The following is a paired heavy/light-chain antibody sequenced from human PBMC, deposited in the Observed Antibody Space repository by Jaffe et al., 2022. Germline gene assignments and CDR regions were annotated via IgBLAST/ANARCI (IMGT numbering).Heavy chain of an antibody. CDR2: ITGSAGST. CDR1: GFTFSSHA. CDR3: ARDVPGSYGFCSGGSCYNIRVPII. D-gene: IGHD2-15*01. J-gene: IGHJ3*02. V-gene: IGHV3-23*01. Sequence: EVQLLESGGDLVQPGGSLRLSCAASGFTFSSHAMSWVRQAPGKGLEWVSAITGSAGSTYYADSVKGRFTISRDNSKNTLHLQMNSLRAEDTAVYYCARDVPGSYGFCSGGSCYNIRVPIIWGQGTVVTVSS.
Light chain of an antibody. J-gene: IGLJ3*02. CDR1: SGHSSYA. V-gene: IGLV4-69*01. CDR2: LNSDGSH. CDR3: QTWGTGIDWV. Sequence: QLVLTQSPSASASLGASVRLTCTLSSGHSSYAIAWHQHQPEKGPRYLMKLNSDGSHSKGDGIPDRFSGSSSGAGRYLTISSLQSEDEADYYCQTWGTGIDWVFGGGTKLTVL.